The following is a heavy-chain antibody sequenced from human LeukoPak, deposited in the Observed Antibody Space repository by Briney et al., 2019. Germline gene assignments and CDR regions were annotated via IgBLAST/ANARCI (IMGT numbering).Heavy chain of an antibody. V-gene: IGHV4-31*03. CDR2: IYYSGST. J-gene: IGHJ4*02. Sequence: SETLSLTCTVSGGSISSGDNYWSWIRQHPGKGLEWIEYIYYSGSTYYNPSLKSRVTISVYTYKNQFSLKLSSVTAADTAVYYCARVPLGRQLDCWGQGTLVTV. CDR1: GGSISSGDNY. CDR3: ARVPLGRQLDC. D-gene: IGHD2-15*01.